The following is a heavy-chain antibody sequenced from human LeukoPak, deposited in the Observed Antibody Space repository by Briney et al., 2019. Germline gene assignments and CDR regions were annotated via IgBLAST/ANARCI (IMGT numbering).Heavy chain of an antibody. D-gene: IGHD4-17*01. J-gene: IGHJ4*02. CDR1: GFTFSSYA. V-gene: IGHV3-23*01. CDR3: ASLTTVISYFDY. CDR2: ISGSGGSR. Sequence: PGGSLRLSCAASGFTFSSYAMSWVRQAPGKGLEWFSAISGSGGSRYYADSVKGRFTISRDNSKNTLYLQMNSLRAEDTAVYYCASLTTVISYFDYWGQGTLVTVSS.